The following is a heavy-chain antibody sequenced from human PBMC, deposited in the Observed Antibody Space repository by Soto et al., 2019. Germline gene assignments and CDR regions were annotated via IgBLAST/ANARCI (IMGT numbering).Heavy chain of an antibody. Sequence: SGTLSLTCTVSGGAMYAYYWSGVRQSPGKGLEWIGDIYYSGRTNYNPSLKSRVTISVDTSKSQFSLRLRSVTAADTAVYYCARGGHDFAFDYWGHGGLVTAPQ. V-gene: IGHV4-59*01. D-gene: IGHD3-3*01. J-gene: IGHJ4*01. CDR2: IYYSGRT. CDR3: ARGGHDFAFDY. CDR1: GGAMYAYY.